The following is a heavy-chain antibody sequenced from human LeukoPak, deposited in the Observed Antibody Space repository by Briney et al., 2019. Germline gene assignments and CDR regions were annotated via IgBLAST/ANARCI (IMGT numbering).Heavy chain of an antibody. CDR2: LSDSGTTT. Sequence: GGSLRLSCAASGFTFRNYGMSWVRQAPGKGLEWVSALSDSGTTTYYADSVKGRFTISRDISKNTLYLQLNSLRAEDTALYYCARGEWSSSPFDYWGQGTLVTVSS. CDR1: GFTFRNYG. D-gene: IGHD6-6*01. CDR3: ARGEWSSSPFDY. J-gene: IGHJ4*02. V-gene: IGHV3-23*01.